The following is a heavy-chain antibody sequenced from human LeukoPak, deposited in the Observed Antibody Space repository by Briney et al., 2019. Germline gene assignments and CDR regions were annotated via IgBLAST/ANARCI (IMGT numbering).Heavy chain of an antibody. CDR1: GFTFSSYW. Sequence: GGSLRLSCAASGFTFSSYWMSWVRQAPGKGLEWVANIKQDGSEKYYVDSVKGRSTISRDNAKNSLYLQMNSLRAEDTAVYYCARDPYYDILTGYYAQDYWGQGTLVTVSS. CDR3: ARDPYYDILTGYYAQDY. CDR2: IKQDGSEK. D-gene: IGHD3-9*01. V-gene: IGHV3-7*04. J-gene: IGHJ4*02.